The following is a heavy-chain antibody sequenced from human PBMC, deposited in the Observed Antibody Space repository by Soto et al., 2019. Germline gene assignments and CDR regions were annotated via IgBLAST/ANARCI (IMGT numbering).Heavy chain of an antibody. CDR1: GFTFSSYW. J-gene: IGHJ6*02. CDR2: IKQDGSEK. CDR3: AREPGIAVAGPSYGMDV. V-gene: IGHV3-7*01. Sequence: PGGSLRLSCAASGFTFSSYWMSWVRQAPGKGLEWVANIKQDGSEKYYVDSVKGRFTISRDNAKNSLYLQMNSLRAEDTAVYYCAREPGIAVAGPSYGMDVWGQGTTVTVSS. D-gene: IGHD6-19*01.